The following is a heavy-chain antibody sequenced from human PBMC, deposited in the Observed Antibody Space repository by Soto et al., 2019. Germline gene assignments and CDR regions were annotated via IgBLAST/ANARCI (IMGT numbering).Heavy chain of an antibody. D-gene: IGHD3-3*01. CDR2: IYYSGST. V-gene: IGHV4-31*03. Sequence: SETLSLTCTVSGGSISSGGYYWSWIRQHPGKGLEWIGYIYYSGSTYYNPSLKSRVTISVDTSKNQFSLKLSSVTAADTAVYYCATGYPKAIFGVETPWPFDYRGQGTLVTVSS. CDR1: GGSISSGGYY. CDR3: ATGYPKAIFGVETPWPFDY. J-gene: IGHJ4*02.